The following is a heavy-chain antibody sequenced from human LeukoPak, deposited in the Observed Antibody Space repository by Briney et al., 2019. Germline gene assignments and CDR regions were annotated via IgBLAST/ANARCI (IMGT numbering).Heavy chain of an antibody. D-gene: IGHD4-23*01. CDR1: GFTFSSYW. CDR3: YGGNAEQ. CDR2: INTDGSST. Sequence: GGSLRLSCAAFGFTFSSYWMHWVRQAPGKGLVWVSGINTDGSSTNYADSVKGRFTISRDNAKNTLYLQMNSLRVEDMAVYYCYGGNAEQWGQGTLVTASS. J-gene: IGHJ1*01. V-gene: IGHV3-74*01.